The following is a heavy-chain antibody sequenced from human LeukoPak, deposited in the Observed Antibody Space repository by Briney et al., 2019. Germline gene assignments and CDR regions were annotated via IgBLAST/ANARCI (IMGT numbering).Heavy chain of an antibody. CDR1: RFTFSNYA. D-gene: IGHD3-22*01. Sequence: GGSLRLSCAASRFTFSNYAMSWVRQAPGKGLEWVSAIGGNGGSTYYADSVKGRFTISRDNSKNTLYLQMNSLRAEDTAVYYCAKDHNYYDSSGYPPGYWGQGTLVTVSS. V-gene: IGHV3-23*01. J-gene: IGHJ4*02. CDR3: AKDHNYYDSSGYPPGY. CDR2: IGGNGGST.